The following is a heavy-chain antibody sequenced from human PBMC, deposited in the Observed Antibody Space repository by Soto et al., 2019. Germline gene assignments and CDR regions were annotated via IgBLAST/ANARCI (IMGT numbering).Heavy chain of an antibody. CDR2: IYYSGST. J-gene: IGHJ6*02. CDR1: GGSISSGDYY. V-gene: IGHV4-30-4*01. D-gene: IGHD3-9*01. Sequence: SETLSLTCTVSGGSISSGDYYWSWIRQPPGKGLEWIGYIYYSGSTYYNPSLKSRVTISVDTSKNQFSLKLSSVTAADTAVYYCARDSPYYDILTLKDDYYYYGMDVWGQGTTVTVSS. CDR3: ARDSPYYDILTLKDDYYYYGMDV.